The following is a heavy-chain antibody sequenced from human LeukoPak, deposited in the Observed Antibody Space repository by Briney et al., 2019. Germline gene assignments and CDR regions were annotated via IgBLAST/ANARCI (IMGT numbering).Heavy chain of an antibody. V-gene: IGHV3-23*01. CDR1: GFTFSSYV. CDR2: ISGSGGST. D-gene: IGHD5-18*01. Sequence: GGSLRLSCAASGFTFSSYVMSWVRQAPGKGLEWVSAISGSGGSTYYADSVKGRFTISRDNSKNTLYLQMNSLRAEDTAVYYCAKFDTAMVTAADYWGQGTLVTVSS. CDR3: AKFDTAMVTAADY. J-gene: IGHJ4*02.